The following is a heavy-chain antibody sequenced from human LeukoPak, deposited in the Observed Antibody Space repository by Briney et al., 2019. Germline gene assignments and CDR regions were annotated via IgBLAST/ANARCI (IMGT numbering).Heavy chain of an antibody. CDR2: ISNGDSYM. V-gene: IGHV3-21*04. Sequence: GGSLRLSCAASGFTFSTYSMNWVRQAPGKGLEWVASISNGDSYMYYADSVKGRFTISRDNAKNSLYLQMNSLRAEDTAVYYCARAGGDGSGWYPVYYGMDVWGQGTTVTVSS. CDR1: GFTFSTYS. J-gene: IGHJ6*02. D-gene: IGHD6-19*01. CDR3: ARAGGDGSGWYPVYYGMDV.